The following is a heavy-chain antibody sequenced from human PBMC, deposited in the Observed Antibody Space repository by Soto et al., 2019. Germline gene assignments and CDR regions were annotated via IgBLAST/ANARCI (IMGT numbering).Heavy chain of an antibody. J-gene: IGHJ4*02. CDR1: GFTFSSYG. V-gene: IGHV3-33*01. D-gene: IGHD3-3*01. Sequence: QVQLVESGGGVVQPGRSLRLSCAASGFTFSSYGMHWVRQAPGKGLEWVAVIWYDGSNKYYADSVKGRFTISRDNSKNTLYLQMTSLRAEDTAVYYCARASPWSGYNYWGQGTLVTVSS. CDR2: IWYDGSNK. CDR3: ARASPWSGYNY.